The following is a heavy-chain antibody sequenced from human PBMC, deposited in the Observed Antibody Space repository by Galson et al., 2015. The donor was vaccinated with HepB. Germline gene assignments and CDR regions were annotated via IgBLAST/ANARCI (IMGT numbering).Heavy chain of an antibody. CDR2: LNTNTGNP. D-gene: IGHD6-13*01. J-gene: IGHJ6*02. V-gene: IGHV7-4-1*02. CDR1: GYTFTKYA. Sequence: SVKVSCKASGYTFTKYAMNWVRQAPGQGLEWMGWLNTNTGNPRYAQGFRGPNVFSLDTSVSTAYLQISSLKAEDTAVYYCASSPTTHSSSWYYYYYGMDVWGQGTTVTVSS. CDR3: ASSPTTHSSSWYYYYYGMDV.